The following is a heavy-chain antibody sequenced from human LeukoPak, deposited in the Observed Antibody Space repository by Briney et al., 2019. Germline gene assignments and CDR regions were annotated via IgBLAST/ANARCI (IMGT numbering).Heavy chain of an antibody. V-gene: IGHV3-23*01. D-gene: IGHD3-10*01. CDR2: ISGSGGST. J-gene: IGHJ4*02. CDR1: GFTFSSYA. CDR3: ARGGDYYGSVFDY. Sequence: PGGSLRLSCAASGFTFSSYAMSWVRQAPGKGLEWVSAISGSGGSTYYADSVKGRFTISRDNAKNSLYLQMNSLRAEDTAVYFCARGGDYYGSVFDYWGQGTLVTVSS.